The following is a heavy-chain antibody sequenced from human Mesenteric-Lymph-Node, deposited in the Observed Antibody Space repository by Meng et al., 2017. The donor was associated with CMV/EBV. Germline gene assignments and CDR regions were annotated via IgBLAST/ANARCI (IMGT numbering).Heavy chain of an antibody. V-gene: IGHV1-69*02. CDR2: IIPILGIA. Sequence: QVQPVQSGAEVKKPGSSVKVSCKASGGTFSSYTISWERQAPGQGLEWMGRIIPILGIANYAQKFQGRVTITADKSTSTAYMELSSLRSEDTAVYYCAGGIAAAGSRWFDPWGQGTLVTVSS. D-gene: IGHD6-13*01. J-gene: IGHJ5*02. CDR3: AGGIAAAGSRWFDP. CDR1: GGTFSSYT.